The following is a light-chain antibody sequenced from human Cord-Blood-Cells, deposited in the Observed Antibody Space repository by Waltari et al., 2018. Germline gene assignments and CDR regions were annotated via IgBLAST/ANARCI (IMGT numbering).Light chain of an antibody. Sequence: QSALTQPPSVSGSPGQSVTLSCTGTRSDVGRYNRVSWYQQPPGPAPKLMIYEVSNRPSGVPDRFSGSKSGNTASLTISGLQAEDEADYYCSSYTSSSTYVFGTGTKVTVL. CDR2: EVS. CDR1: RSDVGRYNR. CDR3: SSYTSSSTYV. J-gene: IGLJ1*01. V-gene: IGLV2-18*02.